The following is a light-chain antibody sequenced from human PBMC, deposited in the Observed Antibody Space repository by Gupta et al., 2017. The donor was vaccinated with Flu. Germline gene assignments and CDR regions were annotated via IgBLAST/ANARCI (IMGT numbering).Light chain of an antibody. CDR3: QQSHDTPFT. CDR2: GAS. Sequence: PSSLSASVGDRVSITCRSSQTISSNLNWYQQKPGKAPRLLIYGASTLQSGVPSRFSAYGYGTDFTLTIKGLLPEDFAVYYCQQSHDTPFTFGPGT. V-gene: IGKV1-39*01. CDR1: QTISSN. J-gene: IGKJ3*01.